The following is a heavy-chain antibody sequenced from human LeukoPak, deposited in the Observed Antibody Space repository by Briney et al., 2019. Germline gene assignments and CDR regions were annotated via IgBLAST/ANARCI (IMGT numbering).Heavy chain of an antibody. CDR2: ISSSSSYI. CDR1: GFTFSRYS. D-gene: IGHD2-2*02. V-gene: IGHV3-21*01. J-gene: IGHJ4*02. Sequence: GGSLRLSCAASGFTFSRYSMNWVRQAPGKGLEWVSCISSSSSYIYYANSVKGRFTISRDNSKNTLYLQMNSLRAEDTAVYYCANIPAAIDYWGQGTLVTVSS. CDR3: ANIPAAIDY.